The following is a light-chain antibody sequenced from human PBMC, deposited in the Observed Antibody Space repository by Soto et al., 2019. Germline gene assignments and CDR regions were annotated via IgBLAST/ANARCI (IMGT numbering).Light chain of an antibody. CDR1: QSVGNNS. CDR3: QQYGRTPLT. CDR2: DAS. V-gene: IGKV3-20*01. Sequence: EIVLTQSPGTLSLSPGEGATLSCRASQSVGNNSLAWYQQKPGQAPRFLMYDASTRATGIPDRFSGSGSWTAFTLTISRLESEDFAVYYWQQYGRTPLTFGGGNKVEIK. J-gene: IGKJ4*01.